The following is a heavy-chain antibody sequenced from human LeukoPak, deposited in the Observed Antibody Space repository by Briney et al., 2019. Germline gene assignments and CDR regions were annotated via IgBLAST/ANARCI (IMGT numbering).Heavy chain of an antibody. CDR1: GFTFSSYS. D-gene: IGHD1-26*01. V-gene: IGHV3-21*01. J-gene: IGHJ6*03. CDR2: ISSSSSYI. Sequence: PGGSLRLSCAASGFTFSSYSMNWVRQAPGKALEWVSSISSSSSYIYYADSVKGRFTISRDNAKNSLYLQMNSLRAEDTAVYYCARGELLRLYYYYMDVWGKGTTVTVSS. CDR3: ARGELLRLYYYYMDV.